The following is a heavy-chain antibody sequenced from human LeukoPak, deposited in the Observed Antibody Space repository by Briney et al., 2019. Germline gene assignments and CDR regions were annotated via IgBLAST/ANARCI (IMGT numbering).Heavy chain of an antibody. Sequence: GGSLRLSCAASGFTFSSYGMHWVRQAPGKGLEWVAFIRYDGSNKYYADSVKGRFTISRDNSKNTLYLQMNSLRAEDTAVYYCAKDHDTAMAPYSWGQGTLVTVSS. D-gene: IGHD5-18*01. CDR1: GFTFSSYG. CDR2: IRYDGSNK. CDR3: AKDHDTAMAPYS. V-gene: IGHV3-30*02. J-gene: IGHJ4*02.